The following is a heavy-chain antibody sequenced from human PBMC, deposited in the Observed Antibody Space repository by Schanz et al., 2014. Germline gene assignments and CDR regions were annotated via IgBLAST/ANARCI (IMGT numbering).Heavy chain of an antibody. CDR2: ISSGGTTI. CDR1: GFSFSSYS. J-gene: IGHJ4*02. Sequence: EVQLVESGGGLVQPGESLRLSCAVSGFSFSSYSMSWVRQAPGKGLEWIAYISSGGTTIYYADSVKGRFTISRDNAKNSLYLQMNSLRAEDTAVYYCARDKGGYYPFDYWGQGSLVTVSS. V-gene: IGHV3-48*03. D-gene: IGHD3-22*01. CDR3: ARDKGGYYPFDY.